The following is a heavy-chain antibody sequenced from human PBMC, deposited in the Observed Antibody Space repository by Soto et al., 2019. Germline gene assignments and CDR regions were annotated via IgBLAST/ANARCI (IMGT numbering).Heavy chain of an antibody. J-gene: IGHJ4*02. CDR1: GFPFRSYA. Sequence: PGGSLRLSCAASGFPFRSYAMGWVRQAPGKGLEWISVISGSGEITLYTDSVKGRFTISRDFSNNTLSLQMNSLRADDTAIYYCGKARYLLVDHPRYFESWGQGTLVTVSS. CDR2: ISGSGEIT. CDR3: GKARYLLVDHPRYFES. D-gene: IGHD3-9*01. V-gene: IGHV3-23*01.